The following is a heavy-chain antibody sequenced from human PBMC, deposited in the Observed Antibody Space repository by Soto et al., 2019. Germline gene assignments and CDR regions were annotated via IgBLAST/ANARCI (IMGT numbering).Heavy chain of an antibody. V-gene: IGHV3-48*03. D-gene: IGHD6-19*01. J-gene: IGHJ2*01. Sequence: LRLSCAASGFTFSSYEMNWVRQAPGKGLEWVSYISSSGSTIYYADSVKGRFTISRDNAKNSLYLQMNSLRAEDTAVYYCARYSSGWSRGWYFDLWGRGTLVTVSS. CDR1: GFTFSSYE. CDR3: ARYSSGWSRGWYFDL. CDR2: ISSSGSTI.